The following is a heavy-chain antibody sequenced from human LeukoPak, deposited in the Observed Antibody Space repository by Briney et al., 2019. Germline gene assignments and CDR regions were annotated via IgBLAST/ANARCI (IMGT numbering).Heavy chain of an antibody. Sequence: SETLSLTCTVSGGSISSYYWSWIRQPPGKGLEWIGYIYYSGSTNYNPSLKSRVTISVDTSKNQFSLKLSSVTVADTAVYYCASTFAGGSGSYLFDYWGQGTLVTVSS. CDR3: ASTFAGGSGSYLFDY. D-gene: IGHD3-10*01. J-gene: IGHJ4*02. V-gene: IGHV4-59*01. CDR1: GGSISSYY. CDR2: IYYSGST.